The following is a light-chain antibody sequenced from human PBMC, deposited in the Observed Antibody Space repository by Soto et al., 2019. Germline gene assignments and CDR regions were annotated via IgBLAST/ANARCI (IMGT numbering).Light chain of an antibody. Sequence: EIVLTQSPGTLSLSPGEIATLSCRASQSVSSSYLAWYQQKPGQAPRLLIYVASSRATGIPDRFSGSGSGTDFTLTISRLEPEDFAVYYCQQYGSSPPMYTFGQGTKLEIK. J-gene: IGKJ2*01. CDR2: VAS. V-gene: IGKV3-20*01. CDR3: QQYGSSPPMYT. CDR1: QSVSSSY.